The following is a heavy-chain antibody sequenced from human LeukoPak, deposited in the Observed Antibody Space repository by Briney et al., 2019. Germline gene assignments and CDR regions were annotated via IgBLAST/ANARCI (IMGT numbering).Heavy chain of an antibody. CDR1: GGTFSSYA. CDR3: ARDGGAYDSSGLGAFDI. V-gene: IGHV1-69*05. D-gene: IGHD3-22*01. CDR2: IIPIFGTA. Sequence: AASVKVSCKASGGTFSSYAISWVRQAPGQGLEWMGGIIPIFGTANYAQKFQGRVTITTDESTSTAYMELSSLRSEDTAVYYCARDGGAYDSSGLGAFDIWGQGTMVTVSS. J-gene: IGHJ3*02.